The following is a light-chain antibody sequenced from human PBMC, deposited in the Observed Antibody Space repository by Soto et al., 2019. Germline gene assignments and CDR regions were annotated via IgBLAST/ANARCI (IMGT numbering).Light chain of an antibody. CDR3: LLHYGGARV. Sequence: QTVVTQEPSLTVSPGGTVTLTCASSTGAVTSGYSPNWFQQKPGQAPRALICDTNKKHSGTPARFSGSLLGGKAALTLSGVQPEDEADYYCLLHYGGARVFGTRTKLTVL. V-gene: IGLV7-43*01. CDR1: TGAVTSGYS. CDR2: DTN. J-gene: IGLJ1*01.